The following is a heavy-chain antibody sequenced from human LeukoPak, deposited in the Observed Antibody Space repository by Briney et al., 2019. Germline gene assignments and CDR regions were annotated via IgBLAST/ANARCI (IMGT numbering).Heavy chain of an antibody. CDR3: ARGSSSWVPTHYYYYYMDV. D-gene: IGHD6-13*01. Sequence: SVKVSCKASGGTFSSYAISWVRPAPGQGLEWMGGIIPIFGTANYAQKFQGRVTITTDESTSTAYMELSSLRSEDTAVYYCARGSSSWVPTHYYYYYMDVWGKGTTVTVSS. CDR1: GGTFSSYA. J-gene: IGHJ6*03. V-gene: IGHV1-69*05. CDR2: IIPIFGTA.